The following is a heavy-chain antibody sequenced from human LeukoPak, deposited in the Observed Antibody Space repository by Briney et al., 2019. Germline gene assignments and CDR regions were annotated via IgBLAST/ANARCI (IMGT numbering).Heavy chain of an antibody. J-gene: IGHJ4*02. CDR1: GDSMTGYY. Sequence: PSQTLSLTCTVPGDSMTGYYWSWIRQPPGKELEWIGYIYYSGSTNYNPSLKSRVTISQDTTKNQFSLNLRSVTAADTAVYYCARALSGSRLTDFWGQGTLVTVSS. D-gene: IGHD3-3*01. CDR2: IYYSGST. CDR3: ARALSGSRLTDF. V-gene: IGHV4-59*01.